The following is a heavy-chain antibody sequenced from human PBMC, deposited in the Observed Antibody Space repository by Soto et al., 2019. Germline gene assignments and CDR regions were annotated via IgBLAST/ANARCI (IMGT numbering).Heavy chain of an antibody. Sequence: PGGSLRLSWAASGFTVMSSYRRWVRQAPGKGLEWVSVIYSGGSTYYADSVKGRFTISRHNSKNTLYLQMNSLRAEDTAVYYCASGTSIAAFDTWGQGTMVTVSS. D-gene: IGHD2-2*01. CDR2: IYSGGST. CDR1: GFTVMSSY. V-gene: IGHV3-53*04. CDR3: ASGTSIAAFDT. J-gene: IGHJ3*02.